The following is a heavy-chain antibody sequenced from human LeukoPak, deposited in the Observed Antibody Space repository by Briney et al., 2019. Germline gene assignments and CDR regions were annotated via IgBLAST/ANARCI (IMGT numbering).Heavy chain of an antibody. CDR1: GFPFSSYG. CDR2: ISPGGGPE. J-gene: IGHJ4*02. CDR3: AKSGLNRFDY. V-gene: IGHV3-23*01. Sequence: GGTLRLSCAGSGFPFSSYGMNWVRQAPGKGLEWVSGISPGGGPEYYADSVKGRFTISRDDSKNTMHLQINNLRAEDTAVYYCAKSGLNRFDYWGQGTLVTVSS. D-gene: IGHD2-15*01.